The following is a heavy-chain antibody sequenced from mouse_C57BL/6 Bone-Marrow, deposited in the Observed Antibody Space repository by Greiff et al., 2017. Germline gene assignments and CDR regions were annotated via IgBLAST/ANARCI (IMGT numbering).Heavy chain of an antibody. J-gene: IGHJ3*01. CDR3: VRGWSTTVVAKGFAY. V-gene: IGHV3-6*01. D-gene: IGHD1-1*01. CDR1: GYSITSGYY. Sequence: VQLKQSGPGLVKPSPSLSLTCSVTGYSITSGYYWNWIRQFPGNKLEWMGYISYDGSNNYNTALKNRISITRDTSKNPFFLKLNAVTTEDTATYYCVRGWSTTVVAKGFAYWGQGTLVTVSA. CDR2: ISYDGSN.